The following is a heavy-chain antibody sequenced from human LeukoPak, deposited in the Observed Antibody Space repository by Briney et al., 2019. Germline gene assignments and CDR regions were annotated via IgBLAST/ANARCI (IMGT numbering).Heavy chain of an antibody. CDR3: AKDTLPFTMVRTPFDY. D-gene: IGHD3-10*01. V-gene: IGHV4-30-4*07. J-gene: IGHJ4*02. Sequence: SETLSLTCAVSGGSISSGGYSWSWIRQPPGKGLEWIGYIYYSGSTFYNPSLTSRVTVSLDTSKNQFSLKLRSVTAADTAVYYCAKDTLPFTMVRTPFDYWGQGTLVTVSS. CDR2: IYYSGST. CDR1: GGSISSGGYS.